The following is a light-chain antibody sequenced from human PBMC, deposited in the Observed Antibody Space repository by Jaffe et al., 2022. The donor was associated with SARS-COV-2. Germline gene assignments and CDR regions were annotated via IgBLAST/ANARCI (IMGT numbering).Light chain of an antibody. V-gene: IGKV1-39*01. J-gene: IGKJ2*01. CDR3: QQSYSLPRT. CDR2: TAY. CDR1: QNIDKY. Sequence: DIQMTQSPSSLSASVGDRVTITCRASQNIDKYLNWFQQRPGRAPKLLIYTAYSLESGVPSRFSGSGSGTEYTLTIGSLQPEDSAIYYCQQSYSLPRTFGLGTKLEI.